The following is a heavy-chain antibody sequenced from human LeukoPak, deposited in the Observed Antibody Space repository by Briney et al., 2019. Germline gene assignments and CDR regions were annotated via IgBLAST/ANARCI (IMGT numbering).Heavy chain of an antibody. CDR2: ISAYNGNT. Sequence: ASVKVSCKASGYTFINYGINWVRQAPGQGLEWMGWISAYNGNTNYARSLQGRVTMTTDTSTSTVYMEMRSLTSDDTAVYYCARDLDQYNGRFGGFGHDFWGQGTLVTVSS. CDR3: ARDLDQYNGRFGGFGHDF. CDR1: GYTFINYG. D-gene: IGHD3-10*01. V-gene: IGHV1-18*01. J-gene: IGHJ4*02.